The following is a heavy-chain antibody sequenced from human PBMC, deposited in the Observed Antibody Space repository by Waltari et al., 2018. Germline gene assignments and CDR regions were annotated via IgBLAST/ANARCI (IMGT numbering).Heavy chain of an antibody. J-gene: IGHJ4*02. CDR2: IKSRGSGETV. CDR1: GFSFTPAW. V-gene: IGHV3-15*01. D-gene: IGHD3-3*01. Sequence: EVQLVESGVGLVEPGGSLSLSCTASGFSFTPAWMPWVRQAPGKGLEWVGLIKSRGSGETVDYAAPVKGRFTISRDDSKDTVYLQMSSLRVEDTALYYRTADLSEFGHGEIDFWGQGSQVTVSS. CDR3: TADLSEFGHGEIDF.